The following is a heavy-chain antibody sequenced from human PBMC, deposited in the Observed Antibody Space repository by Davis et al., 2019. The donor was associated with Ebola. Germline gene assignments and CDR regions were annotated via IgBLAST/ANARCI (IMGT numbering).Heavy chain of an antibody. CDR1: GFNFGIYA. J-gene: IGHJ4*02. Sequence: GGSLRLSCAASGFNFGIYAMNWVRQAPGRGLEWVATIRRGGDSTFYADSVKGRFTISRDNSKNTVFLQMSSLRAEDTALYYCAKDTAMVKSGKRFDYWGQGTLVTVSS. V-gene: IGHV3-23*01. CDR3: AKDTAMVKSGKRFDY. CDR2: IRRGGDST. D-gene: IGHD5-18*01.